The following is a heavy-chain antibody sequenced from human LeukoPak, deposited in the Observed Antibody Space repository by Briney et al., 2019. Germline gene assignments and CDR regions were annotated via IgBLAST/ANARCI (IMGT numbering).Heavy chain of an antibody. CDR2: IHSSGRT. Sequence: SETLSLTCVVSGDSITSYYWNWIRQPPGKGLEWIAYIHSSGRTDYNSSLKSRVSMSVDTSKNQFSLKLISVTAADTAVYYCASLTLADTGDFGEFASWGQGTLVTVSS. J-gene: IGHJ5*02. CDR3: ASLTLADTGDFGEFAS. CDR1: GDSITSYY. V-gene: IGHV4-4*08. D-gene: IGHD2-21*01.